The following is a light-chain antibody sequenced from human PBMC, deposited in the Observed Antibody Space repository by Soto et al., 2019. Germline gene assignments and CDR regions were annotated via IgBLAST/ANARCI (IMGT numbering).Light chain of an antibody. Sequence: EFVLTQSAGTLSLSPGERATLSCRAIQTVRNNYLAWYQQKPGQAPRLLIYDASSRATGVPDRFSASGSGTEFTLTITRLEPEDFAVYYCHYHDSSPEFAFGPGTKVDIK. CDR2: DAS. V-gene: IGKV3-20*01. CDR1: QTVRNNY. J-gene: IGKJ3*01. CDR3: HYHDSSPEFA.